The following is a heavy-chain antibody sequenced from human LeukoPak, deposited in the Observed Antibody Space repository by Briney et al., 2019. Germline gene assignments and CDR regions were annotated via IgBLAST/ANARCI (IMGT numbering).Heavy chain of an antibody. CDR3: ARDGGYSRGWTYGAGDY. CDR1: GFMFSHSA. CDR2: ISESGGAT. Sequence: GGSLRLSCAASGFMFSHSAMTWVRQTPGKGLEWVSGISESGGATYYAGSAKGRFTISRDNSKNTLYLQMNSLRDEDTALYYCARDGGYSRGWTYGAGDYWGQGTLVTVSS. J-gene: IGHJ4*02. V-gene: IGHV3-23*01. D-gene: IGHD6-19*01.